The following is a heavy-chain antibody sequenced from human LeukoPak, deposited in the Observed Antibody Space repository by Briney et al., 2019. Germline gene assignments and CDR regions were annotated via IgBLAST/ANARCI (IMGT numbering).Heavy chain of an antibody. D-gene: IGHD3-22*01. CDR2: IYYSGST. Sequence: SQTLSLTCTVSGGSISSGGYYWSWIRQHPGKGLEWIGYIYYSGSTYYNPSLKSRVTISVDTSKNQFSLKLSSVTAADTAVYFRGGIIPKYYYDSSGYSPGGFDPWGQGTLVTVSS. CDR3: GGIIPKYYYDSSGYSPGGFDP. V-gene: IGHV4-31*03. CDR1: GGSISSGGYY. J-gene: IGHJ5*02.